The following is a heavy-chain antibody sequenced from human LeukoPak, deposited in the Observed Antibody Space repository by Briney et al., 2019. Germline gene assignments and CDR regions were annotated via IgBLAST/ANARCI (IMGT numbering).Heavy chain of an antibody. V-gene: IGHV7-4-1*02. CDR2: INTNTGNP. Sequence: ASVKVSCKASGYTFSSYAMNWVRQAPGQGLEWMGWINTNTGNPTYAQGFTGRFVFSLDTSVSTAYLQISSLKAEDTAVYYCARDGYDILTGPEDLSNFDYWGQGTLVTVSS. CDR3: ARDGYDILTGPEDLSNFDY. D-gene: IGHD3-9*01. CDR1: GYTFSSYA. J-gene: IGHJ4*02.